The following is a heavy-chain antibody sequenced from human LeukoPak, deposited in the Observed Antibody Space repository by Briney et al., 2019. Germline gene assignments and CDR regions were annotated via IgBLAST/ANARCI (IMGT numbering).Heavy chain of an antibody. CDR3: AREVGSPAVRSAFDL. CDR1: GFTFSNYG. CDR2: ISYDGSNK. J-gene: IGHJ3*01. Sequence: GGSLRLSCAASGFTFSNYGMHWVRQAPGKGLEWVAVISYDGSNKYYADSVKGRFTISRDNSKNTLYLQMNSLRTEDTAVYYCAREVGSPAVRSAFDLWGQGTVVTVSS. V-gene: IGHV3-30*03. D-gene: IGHD2-15*01.